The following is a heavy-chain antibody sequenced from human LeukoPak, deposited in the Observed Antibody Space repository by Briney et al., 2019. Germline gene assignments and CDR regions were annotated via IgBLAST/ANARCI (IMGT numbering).Heavy chain of an antibody. D-gene: IGHD6-19*01. CDR2: ISGSSGYI. CDR3: ARDIWGIAVAGTCDY. J-gene: IGHJ4*02. Sequence: GGSLRLSCAASGFTFSSYSMNWVRQAPGKGLEWVSSISGSSGYIYYADSVKGRFTISRDNAKNSLYLQMSSLRAEDTAVYYCARDIWGIAVAGTCDYWGQGTLVTVSP. V-gene: IGHV3-21*01. CDR1: GFTFSSYS.